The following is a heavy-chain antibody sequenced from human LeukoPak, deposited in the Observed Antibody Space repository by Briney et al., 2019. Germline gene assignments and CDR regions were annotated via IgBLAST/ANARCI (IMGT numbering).Heavy chain of an antibody. CDR2: IYHSGYA. CDR1: GYSINSGYS. V-gene: IGHV4-38-2*01. D-gene: IGHD2/OR15-2a*01. Sequence: SETLSLTCGVSGYSINSGYSWTWLRQRPGKGLEWIGNIYHSGYAYYNPSLKSRVTISLDASKNQFSLRLSSVTAADTAVYYCARIVRSTTSFDCWGQGTLVTVSS. J-gene: IGHJ4*02. CDR3: ARIVRSTTSFDC.